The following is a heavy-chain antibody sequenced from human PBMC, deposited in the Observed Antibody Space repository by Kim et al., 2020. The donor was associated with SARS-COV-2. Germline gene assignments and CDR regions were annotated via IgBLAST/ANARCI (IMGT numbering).Heavy chain of an antibody. J-gene: IGHJ4*02. Sequence: GGSLRLSCAASGFTFSTYTMNWVRQAPGKGLEWVSSISSKSNYIYYADSVKGRFTISRDNAKNSLYLQMNSLRAEDTAVYYCARGVTTVTTGVDYWGQGTLVTVSS. CDR2: ISSKSNYI. CDR3: ARGVTTVTTGVDY. CDR1: GFTFSTYT. V-gene: IGHV3-21*01. D-gene: IGHD4-17*01.